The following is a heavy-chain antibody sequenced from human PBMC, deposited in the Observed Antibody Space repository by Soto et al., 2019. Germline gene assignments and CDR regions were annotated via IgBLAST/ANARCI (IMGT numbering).Heavy chain of an antibody. CDR1: GFTFSHAW. D-gene: IGHD2-15*01. Sequence: GESLKISCAASGFTFSHAWMSWVRQAPGKGLEWVGRIKSKADGETKDYGAPVRGRFTISRDDAKDTLYLQMNSLRIEDTAVYYCCVVKRLDQYSTSGYWFDPWGPGTLVTV. V-gene: IGHV3-15*01. CDR2: IKSKADGETK. J-gene: IGHJ5*02. CDR3: CVVKRLDQYSTSGYWFDP.